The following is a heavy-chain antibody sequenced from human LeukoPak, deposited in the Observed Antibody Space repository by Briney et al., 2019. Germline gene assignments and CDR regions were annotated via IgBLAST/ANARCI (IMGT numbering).Heavy chain of an antibody. CDR1: GGSISSFY. D-gene: IGHD4-23*01. Sequence: SETLSLTCTVSGGSISSFYYTWIRQPPGKGLEWIGYIDSSGITNYNSSLNSRVTISLDTSQNQFSLKLTSVTAADTAVYYCARSSRELRGYAPWELMPPFDFWGQGTLVTVSS. V-gene: IGHV4-59*12. J-gene: IGHJ4*02. CDR3: ARSSRELRGYAPWELMPPFDF. CDR2: IDSSGIT.